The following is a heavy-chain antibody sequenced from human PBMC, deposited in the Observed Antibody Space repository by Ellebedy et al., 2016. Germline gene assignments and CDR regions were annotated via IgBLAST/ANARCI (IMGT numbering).Heavy chain of an antibody. D-gene: IGHD3-10*01. CDR1: GGSISSGNFY. J-gene: IGHJ4*02. CDR3: ARDLGGFYGSGSFAS. Sequence: SETLSLTXTVSGGSISSGNFYWNWIRQHPEKGLEWIGHIHSSGSTDYKSSLESRLTISLDTSKNQFSLKLMSVTAADTAVYYCARDLGGFYGSGSFASWGQGTLVTVS. CDR2: IHSSGST. V-gene: IGHV4-31*03.